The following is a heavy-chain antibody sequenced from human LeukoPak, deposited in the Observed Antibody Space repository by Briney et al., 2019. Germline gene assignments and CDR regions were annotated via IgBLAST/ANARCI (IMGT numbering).Heavy chain of an antibody. CDR1: GASISSYY. Sequence: SETLSLTCTVSGASISSYYWSWIRQPPGKGLKWVGGSTNYNPSLKSRVTISVDTSKNQFSLKLSSVTAADTAVYYCARDHKIFGQQLMYNWFDPWGQGTLVTVSS. D-gene: IGHD6-13*01. V-gene: IGHV4-59*01. CDR3: ARDHKIFGQQLMYNWFDP. J-gene: IGHJ5*02. CDR2: GST.